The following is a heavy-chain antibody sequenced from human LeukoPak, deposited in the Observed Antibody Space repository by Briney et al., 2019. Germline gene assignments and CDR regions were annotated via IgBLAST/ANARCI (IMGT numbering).Heavy chain of an antibody. Sequence: ASVKISCTASGYTFTSYFMHWVRQAPGQGLEWMGWISTYNGNKNSAQKFQGRVTMTTDTSTTTAYLEVRRLRPDDTAVYYCARDRDYGDYSVGFFDLWGRGTLVTVSS. J-gene: IGHJ2*01. CDR3: ARDRDYGDYSVGFFDL. V-gene: IGHV1-18*04. CDR2: ISTYNGNK. CDR1: GYTFTSYF. D-gene: IGHD4-17*01.